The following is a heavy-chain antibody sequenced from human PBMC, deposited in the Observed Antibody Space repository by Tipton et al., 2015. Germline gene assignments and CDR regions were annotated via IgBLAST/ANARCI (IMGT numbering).Heavy chain of an antibody. CDR2: IYYSGST. V-gene: IGHV4-39*01. Sequence: LRLSCTVSGGSISRSNYYWGWIRQPPGKGLEWIGSIYYSGSTYYNPSLKSRVTISVDTSKNQFSLKLSSVTAAETAVYYCVSTPSGSQWSRYYYGMDVWGQGTTVTVSS. J-gene: IGHJ6*02. D-gene: IGHD1-26*01. CDR3: VSTPSGSQWSRYYYGMDV. CDR1: GGSISRSNYY.